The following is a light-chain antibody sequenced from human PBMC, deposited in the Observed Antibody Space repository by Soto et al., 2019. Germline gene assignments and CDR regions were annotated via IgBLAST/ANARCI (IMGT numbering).Light chain of an antibody. CDR1: SSDVGGYNY. CDR3: SSYTSSSAPYV. J-gene: IGLJ1*01. V-gene: IGLV2-14*01. CDR2: DVS. Sequence: QSALTQPASVSGSPGQSITISCTGTSSDVGGYNYVSWYQQYPGKALKLMIYDVSNRPSGVSNRFSGSKSGNTASLTISGLQAEDEADYYCSSYTSSSAPYVFGTGTKVTVL.